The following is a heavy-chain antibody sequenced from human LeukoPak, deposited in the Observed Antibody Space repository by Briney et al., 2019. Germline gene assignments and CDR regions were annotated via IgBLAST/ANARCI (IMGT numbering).Heavy chain of an antibody. CDR1: GGSITNDNW. V-gene: IGHV4-4*02. CDR2: MHHNGIT. CDR3: TYNGYYALKH. Sequence: PSETLSLTCDVSGGSITNDNWWSWVRQSPGRGLGGCGEMHHNGITTYNPSLRGRVTMSVDKSKNQFSLRLTSVTAADTALYYCTYNGYYALKHWGQGTLGTVSS. J-gene: IGHJ4*02. D-gene: IGHD3-22*01.